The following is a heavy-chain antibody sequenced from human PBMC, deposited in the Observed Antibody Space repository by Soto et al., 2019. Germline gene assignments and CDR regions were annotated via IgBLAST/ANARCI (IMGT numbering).Heavy chain of an antibody. CDR2: ISSSTSHT. V-gene: IGHV3-11*05. D-gene: IGHD6-13*01. CDR3: ARGRGAAADYFDF. CDR1: GFTLSDYY. J-gene: IGHJ4*02. Sequence: QVQLVESGGGLVKPGGSLRLSCAVSGFTLSDYYMTWIREAPGKGLEWVSYISSSTSHTNYADSVKGRFTNSRDNAKSSRFLQMNSLRAEDTAVYYCARGRGAAADYFDFWGQGTLVTVSS.